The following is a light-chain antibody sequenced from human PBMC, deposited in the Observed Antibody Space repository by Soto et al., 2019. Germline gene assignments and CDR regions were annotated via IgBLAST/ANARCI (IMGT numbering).Light chain of an antibody. V-gene: IGKV3-11*01. CDR2: AAS. CDR1: QSINYY. Sequence: EIVLTQSPATLSFFPGERATLSCRASQSINYYLAWYQQKPGQAPRLLMSAASNRATGIPARFSGSGSGTDFTLTISSLEPEDFAVYYCQHRSKFGGGTKVEIQ. J-gene: IGKJ4*02. CDR3: QHRSK.